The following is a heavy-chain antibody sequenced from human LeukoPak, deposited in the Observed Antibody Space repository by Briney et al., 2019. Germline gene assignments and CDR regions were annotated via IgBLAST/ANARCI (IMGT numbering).Heavy chain of an antibody. CDR3: ASLGANYYGPETYFRDY. V-gene: IGHV3-30*02. J-gene: IGHJ4*02. CDR1: GFTFRRYG. CDR2: IQYDGINK. Sequence: LPGGSLRLSCATSGFTFRRYGMHWVRQAPGKGLEWVTFIQYDGINKYYIDSVKGRFTISRDNSKNTLFLQMNSLRAEDTGVYYCASLGANYYGPETYFRDYWGQGTLVTVSS. D-gene: IGHD3-10*01.